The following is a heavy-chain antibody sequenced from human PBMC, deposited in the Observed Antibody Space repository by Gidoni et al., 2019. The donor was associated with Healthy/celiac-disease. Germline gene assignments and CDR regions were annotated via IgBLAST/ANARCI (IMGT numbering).Heavy chain of an antibody. D-gene: IGHD3-3*01. Sequence: EVQLVESGGGLIKPGGSLRLSCAADGLTFLSNSMTSVHQAPGKGLEWDSSISSSSSYIYYADSVKGRFTISRDNAKNSLYLQMNSLRAEDTAVYYCARGRFWSGYYTPTYYYYYYMDVWGKGTTVTVSS. CDR3: ARGRFWSGYYTPTYYYYYYMDV. V-gene: IGHV3-21*01. CDR2: ISSSSSYI. J-gene: IGHJ6*03. CDR1: GLTFLSNS.